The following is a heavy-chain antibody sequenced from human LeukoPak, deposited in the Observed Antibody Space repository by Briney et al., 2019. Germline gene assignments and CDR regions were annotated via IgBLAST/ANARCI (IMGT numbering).Heavy chain of an antibody. CDR2: ISSSGSTI. Sequence: QPGGSLRLSCAASGFTFSSYEMNWVRQAPGKGLEWVSYISSSGSTIYYADSVKGRFTISRDNAKNSLYLQMNSLRAEDTAVYYCARSAPVVVTAIYFDYWGQGTLVTVSS. D-gene: IGHD2-21*02. CDR1: GFTFSSYE. J-gene: IGHJ4*02. CDR3: ARSAPVVVTAIYFDY. V-gene: IGHV3-48*03.